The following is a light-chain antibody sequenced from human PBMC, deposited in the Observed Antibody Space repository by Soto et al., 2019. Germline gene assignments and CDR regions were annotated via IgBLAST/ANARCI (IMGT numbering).Light chain of an antibody. CDR1: QSISSW. V-gene: IGKV1-5*01. J-gene: IGKJ2*01. Sequence: GDRVTITCRASQSISSWLAWYQQKPGKAPKLLIFDASSLESGVPSRFSGSGSATEFTLTISSLQPDDFATYYCQQSYSTPYTFGQGTKVDIK. CDR2: DAS. CDR3: QQSYSTPYT.